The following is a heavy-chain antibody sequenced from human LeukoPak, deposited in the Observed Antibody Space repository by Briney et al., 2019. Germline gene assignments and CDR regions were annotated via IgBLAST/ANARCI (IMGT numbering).Heavy chain of an antibody. CDR1: GGSISSYY. CDR3: ARDVWFGEPRLYWYFDL. CDR2: IYYSGST. V-gene: IGHV4-59*01. J-gene: IGHJ2*01. D-gene: IGHD3-10*01. Sequence: SETLSLTCTVSGGSISSYYWSWIRQPPGKGLEWIGYIYYSGSTNYNPSLKSRVTISVDTSKNQFSLKLSSVTAADTAVYYCARDVWFGEPRLYWYFDLWGRGTLVTVSS.